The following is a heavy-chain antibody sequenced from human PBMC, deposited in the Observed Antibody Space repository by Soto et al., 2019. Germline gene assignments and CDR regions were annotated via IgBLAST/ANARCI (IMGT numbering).Heavy chain of an antibody. CDR2: ISYDGSNK. V-gene: IGHV3-30-3*01. CDR3: ARDLVAAAHPDY. CDR1: GFTFSSYA. D-gene: IGHD6-13*01. J-gene: IGHJ4*02. Sequence: QVQLVESGGGVVQPGRSLRLSCAASGFTFSSYAMHWVRQAPGKGLEWVAVISYDGSNKYYADSVKGRFTISRDNSKKTLYLQMNSLRAEDTAVYYCARDLVAAAHPDYWGQGTLVTVSS.